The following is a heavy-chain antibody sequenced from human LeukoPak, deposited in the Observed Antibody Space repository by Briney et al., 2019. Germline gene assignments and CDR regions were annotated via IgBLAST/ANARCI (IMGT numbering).Heavy chain of an antibody. CDR1: GFTFSSYA. V-gene: IGHV3-64D*06. CDR2: INSNGGST. CDR3: ARGFRAFDF. Sequence: GGSLRLSCSASGFTFSSYAMHWVRQAPGKGLEYVSAINSNGGSTYYADSVKGRFTISRDNSKNTVYLEMSSLRAEDTAVYYCARGFRAFDFWAQGTMVTVSS. J-gene: IGHJ3*01.